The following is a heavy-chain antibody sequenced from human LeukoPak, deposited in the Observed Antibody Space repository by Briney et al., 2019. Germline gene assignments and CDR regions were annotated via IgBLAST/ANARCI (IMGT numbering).Heavy chain of an antibody. Sequence: GGFLRLSCAASGFTFDDYAMHWVRQVPGKGLEWVSGISWNSGSIGNADSVKGRFTISRDNAKNSLYLQMNSLRAEDTALYYCAKDMRGARGSSWPPYSFDYWGQGTLVTVSS. CDR3: AKDMRGARGSSWPPYSFDY. J-gene: IGHJ4*02. V-gene: IGHV3-9*01. CDR1: GFTFDDYA. D-gene: IGHD6-13*01. CDR2: ISWNSGSI.